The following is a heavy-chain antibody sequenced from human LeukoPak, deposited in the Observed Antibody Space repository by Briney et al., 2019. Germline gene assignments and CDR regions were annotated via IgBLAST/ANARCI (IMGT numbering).Heavy chain of an antibody. Sequence: PGGSLRLSCAASGFTLSSYVMHWVRQAPGKGLEWVAVISYDGSNKYYADSVKGRFTISRDNSKNTLYLQMNSLRAEDTAIYYCAKDYGDFFDYWGLGTLVSVSS. V-gene: IGHV3-30*04. CDR3: AKDYGDFFDY. CDR2: ISYDGSNK. CDR1: GFTLSSYV. D-gene: IGHD4-17*01. J-gene: IGHJ4*02.